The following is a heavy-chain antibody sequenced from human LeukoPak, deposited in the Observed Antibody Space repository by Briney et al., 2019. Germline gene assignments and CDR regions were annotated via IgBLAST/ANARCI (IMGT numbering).Heavy chain of an antibody. D-gene: IGHD2-2*01. J-gene: IGHJ4*02. CDR2: IHSDGSST. Sequence: PGGSLRLSCAASGFTFSSYWMHWVRQAPGKGLVWVSRIHSDGSSTSYADSVKGRFTISRDNVKNTLYLQMNSLRAEDTAVYYCAREGSGYCISTSCLADYWGQGTLVTVSS. V-gene: IGHV3-74*01. CDR3: AREGSGYCISTSCLADY. CDR1: GFTFSSYW.